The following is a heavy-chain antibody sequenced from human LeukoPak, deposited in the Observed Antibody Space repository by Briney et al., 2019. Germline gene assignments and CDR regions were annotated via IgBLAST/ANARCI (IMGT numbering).Heavy chain of an antibody. D-gene: IGHD3-10*01. CDR2: INHSGST. J-gene: IGHJ6*03. CDR3: ARGYYGSGSHCCHMDV. V-gene: IGHV4-34*01. CDR1: VGSFSGYY. Sequence: PSETLSLTCAVYVGSFSGYYWSWICQPPGKGLEWIGEINHSGSTNYNSSLKSRVTISVDTSKNQFSLKLSSVTAADTAVYYCARGYYGSGSHCCHMDVWGKGTTITVS.